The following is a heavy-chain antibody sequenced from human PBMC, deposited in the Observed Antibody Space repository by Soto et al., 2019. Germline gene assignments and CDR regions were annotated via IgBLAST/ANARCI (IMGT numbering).Heavy chain of an antibody. CDR1: GGSVSSGSYY. CDR2: IYYSGST. CDR3: ASRESSSGYYTWAFDV. V-gene: IGHV4-61*01. Sequence: SETLSLTCTVSGGSVSSGSYYWSWIRQPPGKGLEWIGYIYYSGSTNYNPSLKSRVTISVDTSKNQFSLKLSSVTAADTAVYYCASRESSSGYYTWAFDVWGQGTMVTVSS. J-gene: IGHJ3*01. D-gene: IGHD3-22*01.